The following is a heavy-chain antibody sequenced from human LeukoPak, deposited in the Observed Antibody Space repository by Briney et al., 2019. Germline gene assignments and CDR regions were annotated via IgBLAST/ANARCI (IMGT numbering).Heavy chain of an antibody. CDR2: ISGSGIST. CDR3: AKGHRIAAAGSYYYYCMDV. J-gene: IGHJ6*02. V-gene: IGHV3-23*01. D-gene: IGHD6-13*01. Sequence: GGSLRLSCAASGFTFSSYAMSWVRQAPGKGLEWVSAISGSGISTYYADSVKGRFTISRDNSKNALYLLMNSLRAEDTAVYYCAKGHRIAAAGSYYYYCMDVWGQGTTVTVSS. CDR1: GFTFSSYA.